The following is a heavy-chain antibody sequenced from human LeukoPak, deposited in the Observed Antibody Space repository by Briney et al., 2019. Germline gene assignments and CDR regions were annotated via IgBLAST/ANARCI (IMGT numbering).Heavy chain of an antibody. Sequence: SETLSLTCTVSGYSISSGYYWGWIRQPPGKGLEWIGSVYHSGSTYYNPSLKSRVTISVDTSKNQFSLKLSSVTAADTAVYYCARDQGYSSSWDAFDIWGQGTMVTVSS. J-gene: IGHJ3*02. CDR3: ARDQGYSSSWDAFDI. V-gene: IGHV4-38-2*02. CDR1: GYSISSGYY. D-gene: IGHD6-13*01. CDR2: VYHSGST.